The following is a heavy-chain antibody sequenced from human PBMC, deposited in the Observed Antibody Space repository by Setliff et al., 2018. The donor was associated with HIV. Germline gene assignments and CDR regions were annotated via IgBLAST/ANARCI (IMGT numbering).Heavy chain of an antibody. CDR2: FHYTGSN. CDR3: ARGGNSRAAWFDS. Sequence: SETLSLTCTVSGGSVTSGGHYWSWIRQQPGKAPEWIGCFHYTGSNFYNPSLTDRLTISVDTSKNQFSLKLSYVTAADTAVYYCARGGNSRAAWFDSWGQGTLVTVSS. D-gene: IGHD5-12*01. V-gene: IGHV4-31*02. J-gene: IGHJ5*01. CDR1: GGSVTSGGHY.